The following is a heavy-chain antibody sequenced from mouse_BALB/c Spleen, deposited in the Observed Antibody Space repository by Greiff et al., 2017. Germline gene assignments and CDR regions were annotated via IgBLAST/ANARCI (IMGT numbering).Heavy chain of an antibody. V-gene: IGHV1-9*01. CDR2: ILPGSGST. CDR1: GYTFSSYW. J-gene: IGHJ2*01. CDR3: ARKDYGSSPDY. D-gene: IGHD1-1*01. Sequence: QVHVKQSGAELMKPGASVKISCKATGYTFSSYWIEWVKQRPGHGLEWIGEILPGSGSTNYNEKFKGKATFTADTSSNTAYMQLSSLTSEDSAVYYCARKDYGSSPDYWGQGTTLTVSS.